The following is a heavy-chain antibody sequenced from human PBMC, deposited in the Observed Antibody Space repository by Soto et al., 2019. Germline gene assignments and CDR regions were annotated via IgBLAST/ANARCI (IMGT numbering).Heavy chain of an antibody. Sequence: SETLSLTCTVSGGSISSSAFYWSWIRQLPGKGLEWLGYVHSSGNTFYNSSLKSRLTMSMDTSKNQFSLRLNSLRAEDTAVYYCARDSSGYYWNNWFDPWGQGTLVTVSS. CDR3: ARDSSGYYWNNWFDP. CDR1: GGSISSSAFY. D-gene: IGHD3-3*01. CDR2: VHSSGNT. J-gene: IGHJ5*02. V-gene: IGHV4-31*03.